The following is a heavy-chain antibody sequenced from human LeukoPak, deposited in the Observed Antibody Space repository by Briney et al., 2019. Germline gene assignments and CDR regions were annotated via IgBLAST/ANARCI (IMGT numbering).Heavy chain of an antibody. Sequence: GGSLRLSCAASGFTFSSYGMHWVRQAPGKGLEWVAVISYEGSNEYYADSVRGRFTISRDNSKNTLYLQMNSLRPEDTAVYYCAKDRGGCSSTSCYYFDYWGQGTLVTVSS. CDR1: GFTFSSYG. J-gene: IGHJ4*02. CDR2: ISYEGSNE. CDR3: AKDRGGCSSTSCYYFDY. V-gene: IGHV3-30*18. D-gene: IGHD2-2*01.